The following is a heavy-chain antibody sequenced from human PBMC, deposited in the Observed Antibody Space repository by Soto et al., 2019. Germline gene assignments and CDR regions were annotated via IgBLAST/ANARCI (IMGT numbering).Heavy chain of an antibody. CDR2: ISSSSSYI. Sequence: GGSLRLSCAASGFTFSSYSMNWVRQAPGKGLEWVSSISSSSSYIYYAASVKGRFTISRDNAKNSLYMQMNSLRAEDTAVYYCARDHLGVRAFDIWGQGTMVTVSS. D-gene: IGHD3-16*01. J-gene: IGHJ3*02. CDR1: GFTFSSYS. CDR3: ARDHLGVRAFDI. V-gene: IGHV3-21*01.